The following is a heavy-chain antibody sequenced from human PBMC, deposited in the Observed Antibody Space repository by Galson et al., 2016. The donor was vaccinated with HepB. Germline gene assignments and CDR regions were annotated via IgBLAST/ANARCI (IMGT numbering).Heavy chain of an antibody. CDR1: GFTFSTYA. CDR3: ARDRARGWYFIGGSPDY. CDR2: ISGSGSNT. Sequence: SLRLSCAASGFTFSTYAMSWVRQAPGKGLEWVSSISGSGSNTYYADSVKGRFTIFRDKSKSTLYLQMNSLSAEDTAVYYCARDRARGWYFIGGSPDYWGQGTLVTVSS. J-gene: IGHJ4*02. V-gene: IGHV3-23*01. D-gene: IGHD6-19*01.